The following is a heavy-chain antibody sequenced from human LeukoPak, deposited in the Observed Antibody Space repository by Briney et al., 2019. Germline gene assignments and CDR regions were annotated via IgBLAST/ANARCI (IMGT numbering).Heavy chain of an antibody. Sequence: ASVKVSCKASGYTLTSYYMHWVRQAPGQGLEWMGIINPSGGSTSYAQKFQGRVTMTRDMSTSTVYMELSSLRSEDTAVYYCAREYSYGYFDYWGQGTLVTVSS. CDR2: INPSGGST. D-gene: IGHD5-18*01. CDR3: AREYSYGYFDY. J-gene: IGHJ4*02. V-gene: IGHV1-46*01. CDR1: GYTLTSYY.